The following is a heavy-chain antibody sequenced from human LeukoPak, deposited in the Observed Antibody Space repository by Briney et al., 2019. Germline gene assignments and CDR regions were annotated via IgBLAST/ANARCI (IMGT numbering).Heavy chain of an antibody. Sequence: GESLKISCKGSGYSFTSYWIGWVRQMPGKGLEWMGIISPGDSDTRYSPSFQGQVTISADKSISTAYLQWSSLKASDTAMYYCARSITIFGVVIMAWFDPWGQGTLVTVSS. CDR2: ISPGDSDT. V-gene: IGHV5-51*01. CDR3: ARSITIFGVVIMAWFDP. D-gene: IGHD3-3*01. CDR1: GYSFTSYW. J-gene: IGHJ5*02.